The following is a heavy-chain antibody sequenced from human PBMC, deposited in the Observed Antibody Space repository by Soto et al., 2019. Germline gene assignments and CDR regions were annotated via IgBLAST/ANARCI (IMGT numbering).Heavy chain of an antibody. V-gene: IGHV4-34*01. D-gene: IGHD3-3*01. CDR1: GGSFSGYY. Sequence: QVQLQQWGAEVLKPSETLSLTCVVNGGSFSGYYWSWIRQPPGKGLEWIGEINDSGITDSNPSLESRVTMSVDMSKNQFSLNLNSVTDADTAVYHCARGRSSVPDRRGSGYYGLDVWGQGTTVTVSS. J-gene: IGHJ6*02. CDR3: ARGRSSVPDRRGSGYYGLDV. CDR2: INDSGIT.